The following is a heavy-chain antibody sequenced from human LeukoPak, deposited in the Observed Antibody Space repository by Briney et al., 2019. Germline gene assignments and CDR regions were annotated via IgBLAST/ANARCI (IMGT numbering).Heavy chain of an antibody. V-gene: IGHV4-34*01. Sequence: SETLSLTCAVYGGSFSGYYWTWIRQPPGKGLEWIGEINHRGSTNYNPSLKSRVTISVDTSKNQFSLKLSSVTAADTAVYYCARRGYSSGWYLRRYFDYWGQGTLVTVSS. CDR3: ARRGYSSGWYLRRYFDY. CDR2: INHRGST. CDR1: GGSFSGYY. D-gene: IGHD6-19*01. J-gene: IGHJ4*02.